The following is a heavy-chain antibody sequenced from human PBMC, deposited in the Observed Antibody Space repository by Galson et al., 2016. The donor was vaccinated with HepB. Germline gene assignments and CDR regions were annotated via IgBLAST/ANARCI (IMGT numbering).Heavy chain of an antibody. CDR1: SGSVSSGGYY. CDR3: ARDEGFYNGMDV. D-gene: IGHD2-2*02. CDR2: IHISGST. J-gene: IGHJ6*02. V-gene: IGHV4-61*08. Sequence: SETLSLTCTVSSGSVSSGGYYWSWIRQPPGKGLEWIGYIHISGSTNYNPSLKSRVTTAVDTSKNQFSLKLSSVTAADTAVYYCARDEGFYNGMDVWGQGTTVTVSS.